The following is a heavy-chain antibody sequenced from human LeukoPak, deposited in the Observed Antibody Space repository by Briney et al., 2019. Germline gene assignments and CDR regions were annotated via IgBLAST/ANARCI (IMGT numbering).Heavy chain of an antibody. CDR2: MSGGGNT. J-gene: IGHJ6*03. CDR3: AKGTYYDSSGYRYYFYYMDV. Sequence: GGSLRLSCATSGFTFSDYAMSWVRQTPGKGLEWVSSMSGGGNTYYADSVKGRLTITRDNSKSTLYLQMNSLRAEDTAVYYCAKGTYYDSSGYRYYFYYMDVWGKGTTVTVSS. D-gene: IGHD3-22*01. V-gene: IGHV3-23*01. CDR1: GFTFSDYA.